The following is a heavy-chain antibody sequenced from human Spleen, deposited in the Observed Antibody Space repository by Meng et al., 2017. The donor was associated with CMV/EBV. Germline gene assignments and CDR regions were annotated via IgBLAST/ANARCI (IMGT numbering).Heavy chain of an antibody. Sequence: SCAASGFTFSSYAMSWVRQAPGKGLEWIGEINHSGSTNYNPSLKSRVTISVDTSKNQFSLKLSSVTAADTAVYYCARPPPKRYSSSWYVYWGQGTLVTVSS. CDR2: INHSGST. CDR1: GFTFSSYA. CDR3: ARPPPKRYSSSWYVY. V-gene: IGHV4-34*01. J-gene: IGHJ4*02. D-gene: IGHD6-13*01.